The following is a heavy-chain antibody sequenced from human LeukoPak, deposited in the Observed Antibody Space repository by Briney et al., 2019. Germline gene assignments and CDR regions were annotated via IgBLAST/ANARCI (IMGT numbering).Heavy chain of an antibody. CDR3: ARDPAPHCSSTSCYDHYFDY. J-gene: IGHJ4*02. CDR1: GFTFSSYW. D-gene: IGHD2-2*01. Sequence: PGGSLRLSCAASGFTFSSYWMHWVRQAPGKGLVWVSRINTDGSSTSYADSVKGRFTISRDNAKNTLYLQMNSPRAEDTAVYYCARDPAPHCSSTSCYDHYFDYWGQGTLVTVSS. V-gene: IGHV3-74*01. CDR2: INTDGSST.